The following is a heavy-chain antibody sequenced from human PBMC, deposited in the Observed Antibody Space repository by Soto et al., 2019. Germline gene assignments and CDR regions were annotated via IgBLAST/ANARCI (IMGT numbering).Heavy chain of an antibody. CDR3: AKVPRAYYHDSSGVDS. CDR2: ISGSGGST. J-gene: IGHJ4*02. CDR1: GFTFSSYA. D-gene: IGHD3-22*01. Sequence: PGGSLRLSCAASGFTFSSYAMSWVRQAPGKGLEWVSAISGSGGSTYYADSVKGRFTISRDNSKNTLYLQMNSMRAEDTAVYYCAKVPRAYYHDSSGVDSWGQGTLVTVSS. V-gene: IGHV3-23*01.